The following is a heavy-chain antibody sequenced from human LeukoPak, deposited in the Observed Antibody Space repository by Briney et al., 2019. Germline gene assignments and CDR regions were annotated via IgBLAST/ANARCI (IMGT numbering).Heavy chain of an antibody. J-gene: IGHJ6*03. V-gene: IGHV4-39*01. CDR3: ARRGGIIRGVASYYYMDV. CDR2: ISYSGTT. D-gene: IGHD3-10*01. CDR1: GGSISSRPYY. Sequence: SETLSLTCTVSGGSISSRPYYWGWVRQPPGKGLEWIGTISYSGTTYYSPSLKSRVTISLDTSKNQFSLKLSSVTAADTAAYYCARRGGIIRGVASYYYMDVWGKGTTVTISS.